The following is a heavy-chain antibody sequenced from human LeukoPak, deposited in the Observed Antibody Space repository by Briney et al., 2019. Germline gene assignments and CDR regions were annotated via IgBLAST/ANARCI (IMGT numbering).Heavy chain of an antibody. V-gene: IGHV3-7*01. CDR2: INQDGSEK. CDR3: ARELGTDGGS. D-gene: IGHD3-16*01. CDR1: QLTFRRYW. Sequence: GGSLRLSCSASQLTFRRYWMSWVRQAPGKGLEWVANINQDGSEKHYVDSVKGRFTISRDNAKNSLYLQMNSLRAEDTAVYFCARELGTDGGSWGQGTLVTVSS. J-gene: IGHJ4*02.